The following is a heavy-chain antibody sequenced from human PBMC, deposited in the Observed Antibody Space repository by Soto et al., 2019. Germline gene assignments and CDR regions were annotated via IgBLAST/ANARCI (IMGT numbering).Heavy chain of an antibody. J-gene: IGHJ3*02. Sequence: GGSLRLSCAASGFTFSDYYMSWIRQAPGKGLEWVSYISSSGSTIYYADSVKGRFTISRDNAKNSLYLQMNSLRAEDTAVYYCARDNLYYDFWSQPGAFDIWGQGTMVTVSS. CDR1: GFTFSDYY. D-gene: IGHD3-3*01. V-gene: IGHV3-11*01. CDR2: ISSSGSTI. CDR3: ARDNLYYDFWSQPGAFDI.